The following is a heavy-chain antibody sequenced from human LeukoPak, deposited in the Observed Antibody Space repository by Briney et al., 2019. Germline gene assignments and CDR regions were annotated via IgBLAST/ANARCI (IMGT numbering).Heavy chain of an antibody. Sequence: GGSLRLSCAASGFTFRSYWMHWVRQAPGKGLVWVSHIHSDGSSTSYADSVQGRFTISRDNAKNTLYLQMNSLRAEDTAVYYCARHNYGYDYWGQGTLVTVSS. CDR1: GFTFRSYW. D-gene: IGHD3-10*01. J-gene: IGHJ4*02. CDR2: IHSDGSST. V-gene: IGHV3-74*01. CDR3: ARHNYGYDY.